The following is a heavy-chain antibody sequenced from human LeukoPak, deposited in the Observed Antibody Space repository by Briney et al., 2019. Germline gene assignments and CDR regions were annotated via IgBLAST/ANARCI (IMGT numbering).Heavy chain of an antibody. CDR2: IYHSGST. V-gene: IGHV4-30-2*01. CDR1: GGSISSGGYS. J-gene: IGHJ3*02. CDR3: ARGYYYDSSGYYFDAFDI. D-gene: IGHD3-22*01. Sequence: SETLSLTCAVSGGSISSGGYSWSWIRQPPGKGLEWIGYIYHSGSTYYNPSLKSRVTISVDRSKNQFSLKLSSVTAADTAVYYCARGYYYDSSGYYFDAFDIWGQGTMVTVSS.